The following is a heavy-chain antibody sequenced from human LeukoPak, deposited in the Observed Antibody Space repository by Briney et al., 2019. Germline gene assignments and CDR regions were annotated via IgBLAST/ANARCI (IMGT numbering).Heavy chain of an antibody. D-gene: IGHD1-1*01. V-gene: IGHV6-1*01. CDR3: ARSTGPIDY. Sequence: SQTLSLTCAISGDSVSSNSAAWNWIRQSPSRGPEWLGRTYYRSKWSTYYAVSVKSRISINRDTSKNQISLQLNSVTPEDTAVYYCARSTGPIDYWGQGTPVTVSS. J-gene: IGHJ4*02. CDR1: GDSVSSNSAA. CDR2: TYYRSKWST.